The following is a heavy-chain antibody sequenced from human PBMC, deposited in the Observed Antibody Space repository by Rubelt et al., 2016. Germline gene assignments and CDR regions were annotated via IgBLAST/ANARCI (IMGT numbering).Heavy chain of an antibody. CDR1: GGSISSSSYY. CDR2: IYYSGST. Sequence: QLQLQESGPGLVKPSETLSLTCTVSGGSISSSSYYWGWIRQPPGKGLAWIGSIYYSGSTYYNPALRGVVTRAVDTSKNQFALKLSSGTAADTAVDYCARDGDNWNYHGMDVWGQGTTVTVSS. V-gene: IGHV4-39*07. D-gene: IGHD1-20*01. CDR3: ARDGDNWNYHGMDV. J-gene: IGHJ6*02.